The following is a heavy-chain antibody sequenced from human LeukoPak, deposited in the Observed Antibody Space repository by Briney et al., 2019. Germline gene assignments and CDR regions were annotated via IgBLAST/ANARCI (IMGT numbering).Heavy chain of an antibody. CDR1: GGTFSSYA. J-gene: IGHJ4*02. V-gene: IGHV1-69*13. D-gene: IGHD6-13*01. Sequence: ASVKVSCKASGGTFSSYAISWVRQAPGQGLEWMGGIIPIFGTANYAQKFQGRVTITADESTSTAYMELSSLRSEDTAVYYCASQAAAGFFDYWGQGTLVTVSS. CDR3: ASQAAAGFFDY. CDR2: IIPIFGTA.